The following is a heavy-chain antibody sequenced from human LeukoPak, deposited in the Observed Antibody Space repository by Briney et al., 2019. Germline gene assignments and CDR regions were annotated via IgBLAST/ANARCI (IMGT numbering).Heavy chain of an antibody. J-gene: IGHJ3*02. V-gene: IGHV3-30-3*01. CDR3: ARSRVGRGYCSSTSCYHDAFDI. D-gene: IGHD2-2*01. CDR2: ISYDGSNK. Sequence: GRSLRLSCAASGFTFSSYAMHWVRQAPGKGLEWVAVISYDGSNKYYADSVKGRFTISRDNSKNTPYLQMNSLRAEDTAVYYCARSRVGRGYCSSTSCYHDAFDIWGQGTMVTVSS. CDR1: GFTFSSYA.